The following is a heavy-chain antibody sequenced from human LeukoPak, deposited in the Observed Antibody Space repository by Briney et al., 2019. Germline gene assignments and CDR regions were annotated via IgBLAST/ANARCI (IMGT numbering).Heavy chain of an antibody. J-gene: IGHJ4*02. V-gene: IGHV4-4*02. Sequence: SGTLSLTCAVSGGSISSSNWWSWVRQPPGKGLEWIGEIYHSGSTNYNPSLKSRVTISVDKSKNQFSLKLSSVTAADTAVYYCAEKPGYYYDSSGYYCWGQGTLVTVSS. CDR2: IYHSGST. CDR1: GGSISSSNW. CDR3: AEKPGYYYDSSGYYC. D-gene: IGHD3-22*01.